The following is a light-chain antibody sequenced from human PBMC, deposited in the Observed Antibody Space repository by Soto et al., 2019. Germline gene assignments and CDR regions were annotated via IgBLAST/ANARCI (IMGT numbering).Light chain of an antibody. CDR1: QSVTIGY. V-gene: IGKV3-20*01. CDR3: QQFGSSVT. Sequence: EIFLTHSPGTLSFSPWERATLSCRASQSVTIGYLAWFQQKPGQAPRLLIYGARTRATGVPDRFSGSGSGKDFTLTISRLEPEDFAVYYCQQFGSSVTFGQGTRLEIK. J-gene: IGKJ5*01. CDR2: GAR.